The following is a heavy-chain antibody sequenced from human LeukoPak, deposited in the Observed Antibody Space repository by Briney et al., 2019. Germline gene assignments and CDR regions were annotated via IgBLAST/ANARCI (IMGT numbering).Heavy chain of an antibody. D-gene: IGHD2-2*02. V-gene: IGHV1-2*02. Sequence: GASVKVSCKASGYTFTDYYMHWVRQAPGQGLEWMGRINPNSGGTNYAQKFQGRVSMTRDTSISTAYMELSRLRSDDTAVYYCARAPDCSIAGCYTGNNWFNPWGQGTLVTASS. CDR1: GYTFTDYY. CDR2: INPNSGGT. CDR3: ARAPDCSIAGCYTGNNWFNP. J-gene: IGHJ5*01.